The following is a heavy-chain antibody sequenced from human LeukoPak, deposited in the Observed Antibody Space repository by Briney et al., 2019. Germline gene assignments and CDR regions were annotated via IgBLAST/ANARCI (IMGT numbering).Heavy chain of an antibody. J-gene: IGHJ2*01. CDR3: ARGMTTVTTRYFDL. D-gene: IGHD4-17*01. Sequence: SETLSLTCAVYGGSFGGYYWSWIRQPPGKGLEWIGEINHSGSTNYNPSLKSRVTISVDTSKNQFSLKLSSVTAADTAVYYCARGMTTVTTRYFDLWGRGTLVTVSS. CDR1: GGSFGGYY. CDR2: INHSGST. V-gene: IGHV4-34*01.